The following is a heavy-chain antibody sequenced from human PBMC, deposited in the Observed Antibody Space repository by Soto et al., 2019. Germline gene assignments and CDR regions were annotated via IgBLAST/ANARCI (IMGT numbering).Heavy chain of an antibody. V-gene: IGHV1-69*13. CDR3: ARDKSLRYFDWLFY. J-gene: IGHJ4*02. CDR2: IIPIFGTA. D-gene: IGHD3-9*01. Sequence: SVKVSCKASGGTFSIYAISWVRQAPGQGLEWMGGIIPIFGTANYAQKFQGRVTITADESTSTAYMELSSLRSEDTAVYYCARDKSLRYFDWLFYWGQGTLVTVSS. CDR1: GGTFSIYA.